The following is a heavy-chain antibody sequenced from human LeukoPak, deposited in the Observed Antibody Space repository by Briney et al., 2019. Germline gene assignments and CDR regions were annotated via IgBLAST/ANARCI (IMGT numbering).Heavy chain of an antibody. V-gene: IGHV3-21*01. D-gene: IGHD6-19*01. CDR3: ARDAVTGYSSGWYKPFPFDY. CDR1: GFTFSTYI. J-gene: IGHJ4*02. Sequence: GGSLRLSCAASGFTFSTYIMNWVRQTPGKGLEWVSSIGTSTSYIYYADSVKGRFTISRDNAKNSLYLQMNSLRVDDTAVYYCARDAVTGYSSGWYKPFPFDYWGQGSLVTVSS. CDR2: IGTSTSYI.